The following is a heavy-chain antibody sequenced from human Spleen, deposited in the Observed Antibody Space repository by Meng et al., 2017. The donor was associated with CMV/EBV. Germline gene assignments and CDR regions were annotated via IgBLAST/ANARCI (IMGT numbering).Heavy chain of an antibody. CDR2: INPSGGST. CDR1: GYTFTSYY. J-gene: IGHJ4*02. CDR3: ARSLSCDY. V-gene: IGHV1-46*01. Sequence: QGQLVQFGAGVKKPGASVKVSCKASGYTFTSYYMHWVRQAPGQGLEWMGIINPSGGSTSYAQKFQGRVTMTRDTSISTAYMELSRLRSDDTAVYYCARSLSCDYWGQGTLVTVSS.